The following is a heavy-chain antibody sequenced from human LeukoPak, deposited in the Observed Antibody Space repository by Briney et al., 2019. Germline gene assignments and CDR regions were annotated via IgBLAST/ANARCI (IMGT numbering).Heavy chain of an antibody. Sequence: SVKVSCKASGGTFSSYAINWVRQAPGQGLEWMGGIISIFETADYAQKFQGRVTMTRDTSTSKVYMELSSLRSEDTAVYYCARVRKRITMIVVTKAEGWFDPWGQGTLVTVSS. J-gene: IGHJ5*02. CDR1: GGTFSSYA. D-gene: IGHD3-22*01. CDR2: IISIFETA. CDR3: ARVRKRITMIVVTKAEGWFDP. V-gene: IGHV1-69*05.